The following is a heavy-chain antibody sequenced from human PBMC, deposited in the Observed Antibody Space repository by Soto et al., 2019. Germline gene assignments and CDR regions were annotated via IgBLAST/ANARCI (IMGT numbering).Heavy chain of an antibody. CDR2: IHHSGST. CDR3: ATKGNGIYYFDY. CDR1: GYSISSDNW. J-gene: IGHJ4*02. D-gene: IGHD1-1*01. V-gene: IGHV4-28*01. Sequence: SETLSLTCTVSGYSISSDNWWFFIRQSPGKGLEWIGYIHHSGSTYYNPSLKSRLTMSVDTSKNQFSLELSSVTAVDTAVYYCATKGNGIYYFDYWGQGTLVTVSS.